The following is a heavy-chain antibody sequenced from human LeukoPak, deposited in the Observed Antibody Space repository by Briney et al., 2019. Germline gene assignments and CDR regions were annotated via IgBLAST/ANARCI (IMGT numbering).Heavy chain of an antibody. Sequence: PSQTLPLTCAISGDSVSVKSDVWNWIRQSPSRGLEWLGRTYYRSKWINDYATSVKSRIIISPDTSKNQFSLHLNSVTPEDTAVYYCARDADWAYDAFDIWGQGTMVTVSS. CDR2: TYYRSKWIN. CDR1: GDSVSVKSDV. D-gene: IGHD3-9*01. CDR3: ARDADWAYDAFDI. J-gene: IGHJ3*02. V-gene: IGHV6-1*01.